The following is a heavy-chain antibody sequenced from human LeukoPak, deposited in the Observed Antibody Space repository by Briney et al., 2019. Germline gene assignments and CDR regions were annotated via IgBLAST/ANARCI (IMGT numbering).Heavy chain of an antibody. Sequence: ASEKVSCKASGYTFTSYAMNWVRQAPAQGLEWMGIINPSRGSTSYAQKFQGRVTMTRDTSTNTVYMELSSLRSEDTAVYYCASGSYYYDSSGLDYWGQGTLVTVSS. D-gene: IGHD3-22*01. CDR1: GYTFTSYA. V-gene: IGHV1-46*01. J-gene: IGHJ4*02. CDR3: ASGSYYYDSSGLDY. CDR2: INPSRGST.